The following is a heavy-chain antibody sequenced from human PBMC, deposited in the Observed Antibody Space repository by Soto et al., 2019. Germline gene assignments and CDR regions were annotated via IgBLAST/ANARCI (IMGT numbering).Heavy chain of an antibody. Sequence: ETLSLTCAVSGGSISSSNWWSWVRQPPGKGLEWIGEIYHSGSANYNPSLKSRVTISVDTSKNQFSLKLTSVTAADTAVYYCARDKITGLFDYWGQGTLVTVSS. CDR3: ARDKITGLFDY. V-gene: IGHV4-4*02. CDR1: GGSISSSNW. J-gene: IGHJ4*02. CDR2: IYHSGSA. D-gene: IGHD2-8*02.